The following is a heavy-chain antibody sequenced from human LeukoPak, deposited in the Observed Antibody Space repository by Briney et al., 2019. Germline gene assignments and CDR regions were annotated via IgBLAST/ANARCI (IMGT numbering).Heavy chain of an antibody. J-gene: IGHJ4*02. D-gene: IGHD5-18*01. Sequence: SETLSLTCTVSGGSISSYHWSWIRQPAGTGLEWIGRIYTSGSTNYNPSLKSRVTMSVDTSKNQFSLQLSSVTAADTAVYYCARDGLYSYGYSYFDYWGQGTLVTVSS. CDR1: GGSISSYH. V-gene: IGHV4-4*07. CDR2: IYTSGST. CDR3: ARDGLYSYGYSYFDY.